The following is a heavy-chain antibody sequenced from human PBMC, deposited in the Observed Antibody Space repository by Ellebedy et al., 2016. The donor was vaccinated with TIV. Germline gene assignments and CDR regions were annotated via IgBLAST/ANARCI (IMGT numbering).Heavy chain of an antibody. V-gene: IGHV1-69*13. Sequence: SVKVSXXASGGTFSSYAISWVRQAPGQGLEWMGGIIPIFGTANYAQKFQGRVTITADESTSTAYMELSSLRSEDTAVYYCAKGKYQLLNFDYWGQGTLVTVSS. CDR2: IIPIFGTA. CDR3: AKGKYQLLNFDY. D-gene: IGHD2-2*01. CDR1: GGTFSSYA. J-gene: IGHJ4*02.